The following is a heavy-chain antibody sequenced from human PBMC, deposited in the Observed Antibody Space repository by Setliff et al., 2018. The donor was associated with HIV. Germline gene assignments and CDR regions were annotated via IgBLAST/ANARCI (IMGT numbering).Heavy chain of an antibody. CDR1: GGSISSYY. Sequence: TSETLSLTCTVSGGSISSYYWSWIRQPPGKGLEWIGYIYYTGSTNYNPSLKSRVTISVDTSKNQFSLKPSSVTAADTAVYYCARSLYYHGSGRSYFDYWGQGTLVTVSS. V-gene: IGHV4-59*01. CDR2: IYYTGST. CDR3: ARSLYYHGSGRSYFDY. J-gene: IGHJ4*02. D-gene: IGHD3-10*01.